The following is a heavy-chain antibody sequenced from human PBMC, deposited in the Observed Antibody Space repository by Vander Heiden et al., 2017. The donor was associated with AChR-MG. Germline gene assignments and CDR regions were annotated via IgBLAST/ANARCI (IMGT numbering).Heavy chain of an antibody. J-gene: IGHJ4*02. CDR1: GFTFSSYA. V-gene: IGHV3-23*01. D-gene: IGHD2-15*01. Sequence: EVQLLESGGGLVQPGGSLRLSCAASGFTFSSYAMGWVRQAPGKGLEWVSAISGSGGSTYYADSVKGRFTISRDNSKNTLYLQMNSLRAEDTAVYYCAKLGSRGYCSGGSCLLFDYWGQGTLVTVSS. CDR3: AKLGSRGYCSGGSCLLFDY. CDR2: ISGSGGST.